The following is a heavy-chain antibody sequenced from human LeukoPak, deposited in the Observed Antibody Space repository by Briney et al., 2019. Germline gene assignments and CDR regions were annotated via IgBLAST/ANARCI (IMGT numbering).Heavy chain of an antibody. CDR3: AKDPTSPNDYGDYGTYYYYGMDV. CDR2: ISGSGGST. V-gene: IGHV3-23*01. D-gene: IGHD4-17*01. Sequence: PGRSLRLSCAASGFTFSSYAMSWVRQAPGKGLEWVSAISGSGGSTYYADSVKGRFTISRDNSKNTLYLQMNSLRAEDTAVYYCAKDPTSPNDYGDYGTYYYYGMDVWGQGTTVTVSS. CDR1: GFTFSSYA. J-gene: IGHJ6*02.